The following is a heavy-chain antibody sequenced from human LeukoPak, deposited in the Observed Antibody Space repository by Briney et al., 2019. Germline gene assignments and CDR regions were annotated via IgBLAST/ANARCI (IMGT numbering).Heavy chain of an antibody. Sequence: GGSLRLSCAASGFIFSSYSMTWVRQAPGKGLEWVSSIGGSGSHMYYAGSVKGRFTISRDNARNSLYLQMNSLRAEDTAVYYCARDQHDILTGYGQLDYWGQGTLVTVSS. CDR1: GFIFSSYS. CDR3: ARDQHDILTGYGQLDY. V-gene: IGHV3-21*01. D-gene: IGHD3-9*01. J-gene: IGHJ4*02. CDR2: IGGSGSHM.